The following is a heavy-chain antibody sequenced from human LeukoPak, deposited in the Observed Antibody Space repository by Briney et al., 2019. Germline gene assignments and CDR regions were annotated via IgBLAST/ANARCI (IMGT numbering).Heavy chain of an antibody. V-gene: IGHV4-31*03. CDR3: ARDSTLGRPGWFDP. D-gene: IGHD2-2*01. Sequence: SETLSLTCTVSGGSISSGGYYWSWIRQHPGKGLEWIGYIYYSGSTYYNPSLKSRVTISVDTSKNQFSLKLSSVTAAGTAVYYCARDSTLGRPGWFDPWGQGTLVTVSS. J-gene: IGHJ5*02. CDR2: IYYSGST. CDR1: GGSISSGGYY.